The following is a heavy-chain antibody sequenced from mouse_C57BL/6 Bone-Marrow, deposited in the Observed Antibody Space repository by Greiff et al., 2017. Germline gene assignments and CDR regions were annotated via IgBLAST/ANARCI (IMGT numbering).Heavy chain of an antibody. CDR2: ISSGGSYT. CDR3: ARHEDYYGRGWYCDV. V-gene: IGHV5-6*01. Sequence: EVKLMESGGDLVKPGGSLKLSCAASGFTFSSYGMSWVRPTPATRLEWVATISSGGSYTYYPDSVKGRFPISRDNAKHTLYLQMSRLKSEDTARYYGARHEDYYGRGWYCDVWGTGTTVTVAS. D-gene: IGHD1-1*01. J-gene: IGHJ1*03. CDR1: GFTFSSYG.